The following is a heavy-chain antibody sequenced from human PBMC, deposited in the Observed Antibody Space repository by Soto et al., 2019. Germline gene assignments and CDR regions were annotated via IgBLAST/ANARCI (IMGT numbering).Heavy chain of an antibody. Sequence: SETLSLTCTVSGGSISSYYWSWIRQPPGKGLEWIGYIYYSGSTNYNPSLKSRVTISVDTSKNQFSLKLSSVTAADTAVYYCARCPRHCSGGSCYPFENGMDVWGQGTTVTVSS. J-gene: IGHJ6*02. CDR2: IYYSGST. CDR1: GGSISSYY. D-gene: IGHD2-15*01. V-gene: IGHV4-59*01. CDR3: ARCPRHCSGGSCYPFENGMDV.